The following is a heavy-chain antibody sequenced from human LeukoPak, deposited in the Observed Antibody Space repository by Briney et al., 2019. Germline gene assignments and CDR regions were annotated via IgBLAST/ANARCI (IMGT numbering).Heavy chain of an antibody. J-gene: IGHJ5*02. Sequence: ASVKVSCKASGYTFTGYYMHWVRQAPGQGLEWMGWINPNSGGTNYAQKFQGRVTMTRDTSTSTVYMELSSLRSEDTAVYYCARDRRYIVKGFDPWGQGTLVTVSS. CDR3: ARDRRYIVKGFDP. CDR1: GYTFTGYY. D-gene: IGHD1-1*01. V-gene: IGHV1-2*02. CDR2: INPNSGGT.